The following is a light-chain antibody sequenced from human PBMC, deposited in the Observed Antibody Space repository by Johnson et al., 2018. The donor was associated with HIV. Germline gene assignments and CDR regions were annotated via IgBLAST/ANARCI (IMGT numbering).Light chain of an antibody. CDR2: ENN. V-gene: IGLV1-51*02. CDR3: GIWDSSLSAYV. J-gene: IGLJ1*01. Sequence: QSVLTQPPSVSAAPGQKVTISCSGSSSNIGRNYVSWYQQLPGTAPKLLIYENNKRPSGIPDRFSGSKSGTSATLGITGLQTGDEADYYWGIWDSSLSAYVFGTGPKVTVL. CDR1: SSNIGRNY.